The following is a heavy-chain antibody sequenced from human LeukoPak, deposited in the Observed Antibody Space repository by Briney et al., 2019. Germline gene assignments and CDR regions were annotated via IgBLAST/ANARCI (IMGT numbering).Heavy chain of an antibody. J-gene: IGHJ4*02. CDR2: IIPIFGTA. D-gene: IGHD6-19*01. CDR1: GGTFSSYA. V-gene: IGHV1-69*13. CDR3: ARDSSGWYTADY. Sequence: SSETVSCKASGGTFSSYAISWVRQAPGQGLEWMEGIIPIFGTANYAQKFQGRVTITADESTSTAYMEPSSLRSEDTAVYYCARDSSGWYTADYWGQGTLVTVSS.